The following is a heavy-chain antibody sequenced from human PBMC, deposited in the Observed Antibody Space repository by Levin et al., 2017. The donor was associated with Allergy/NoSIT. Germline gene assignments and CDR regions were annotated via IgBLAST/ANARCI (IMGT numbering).Heavy chain of an antibody. CDR1: GVSIPSGGDY. D-gene: IGHD6-13*01. CDR3: ARGRSSAGLFDY. J-gene: IGHJ4*03. Sequence: SQTLSLTCSVSGVSIPSGGDYWTWIRQHPVKGLEWIGCSYHSGSTFYSPSLESRVDISLDTSKSQFSLRLISVTAADTAIYYCARGRSSAGLFDYWGQGVLVTVSS. CDR2: SYHSGST. V-gene: IGHV4-31*03.